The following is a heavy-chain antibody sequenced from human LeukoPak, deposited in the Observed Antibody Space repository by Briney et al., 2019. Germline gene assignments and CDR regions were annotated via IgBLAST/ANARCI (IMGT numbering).Heavy chain of an antibody. CDR1: GGSFSGYY. J-gene: IGHJ4*02. CDR2: INQSGRT. V-gene: IGHV4-34*01. Sequence: SETLSLTCAVYGGSFSGYYWSWIRQPPGKGLEWIGEINQSGRTNYNPSLKSRVTMSLDTSKNQFSLKLSSVTAADTAVYYCARVYCSGGSCYFDYWGQGTLVTVSS. D-gene: IGHD2-15*01. CDR3: ARVYCSGGSCYFDY.